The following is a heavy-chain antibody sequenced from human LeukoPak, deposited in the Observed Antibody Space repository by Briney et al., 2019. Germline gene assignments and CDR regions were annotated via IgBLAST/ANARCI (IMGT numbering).Heavy chain of an antibody. V-gene: IGHV3-21*01. CDR1: GFTFSSYS. D-gene: IGHD3-22*01. J-gene: IGHJ2*01. Sequence: GGSLRLSCAASGFTFSSYSMNWVRQAPGKGLDWVSSISSSSSYIYYADSVKGRFTISRDNAKNSLYLQMNSLRAEDTAVYYCARDYYYDSSGTYWYFDLWGRGTLVTVSS. CDR2: ISSSSSYI. CDR3: ARDYYYDSSGTYWYFDL.